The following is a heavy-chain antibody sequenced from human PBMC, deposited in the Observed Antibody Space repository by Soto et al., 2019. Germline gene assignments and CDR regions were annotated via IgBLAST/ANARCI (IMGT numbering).Heavy chain of an antibody. CDR1: GDSVSSNSAA. CDR2: TYFRSKWHY. D-gene: IGHD6-19*01. Sequence: SQTLSLTCAISGDSVSSNSAAWNWIRQSPSRGLEWLGRTYFRSKWHYGYAVSVRSRITIKPDTPKNQFSLQLNSVTPEDTAVYYCARSEQWLTTWGQGTLVTVSS. V-gene: IGHV6-1*01. J-gene: IGHJ5*02. CDR3: ARSEQWLTT.